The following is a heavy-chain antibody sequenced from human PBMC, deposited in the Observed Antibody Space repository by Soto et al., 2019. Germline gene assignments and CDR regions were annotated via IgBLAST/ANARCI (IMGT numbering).Heavy chain of an antibody. V-gene: IGHV3-30-3*01. J-gene: IGHJ3*02. D-gene: IGHD3-22*01. CDR2: ISYDGSSE. CDR3: ARGASSDYPHDGFDI. Sequence: QVQLVESGGGVVQPGRYLRLSCAASGLTFTNHAMHWVRQATGRGREWVAVISYDGSSEYYADSVKGRVTFSRDNSRNTRFRQMNSLRPDDTPVYYCARGASSDYPHDGFDIWGQGTMVIVSS. CDR1: GLTFTNHA.